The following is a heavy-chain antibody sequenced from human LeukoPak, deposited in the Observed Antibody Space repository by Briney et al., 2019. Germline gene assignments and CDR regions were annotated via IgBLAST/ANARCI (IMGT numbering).Heavy chain of an antibody. V-gene: IGHV3-21*01. Sequence: PGGSLRLSCAGSGFTFSSYSMNWVRQAPGKGLEWVSSITTTSSYRFYADSVKGRFTISRDNAKNSLYLQMNSLRAEDTAVYYCARVDVGSLDALDIWGQGTMVTVSS. CDR3: ARVDVGSLDALDI. J-gene: IGHJ3*02. CDR2: ITTTSSYR. CDR1: GFTFSSYS. D-gene: IGHD6-13*01.